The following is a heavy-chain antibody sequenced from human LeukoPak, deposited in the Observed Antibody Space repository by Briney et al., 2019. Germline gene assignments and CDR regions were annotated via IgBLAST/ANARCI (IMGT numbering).Heavy chain of an antibody. D-gene: IGHD5-18*01. Sequence: SETLSLTCTVSGGSISSYYWSWIRQPPGKGLEWIGYIYTSGSTNYNPSLKSRVTISVDTSKNQFSLKLSSVTAAEKAVYYCESLAVVYAFDIWGQGTMVTVSS. J-gene: IGHJ3*02. CDR1: GGSISSYY. V-gene: IGHV4-4*09. CDR3: ESLAVVYAFDI. CDR2: IYTSGST.